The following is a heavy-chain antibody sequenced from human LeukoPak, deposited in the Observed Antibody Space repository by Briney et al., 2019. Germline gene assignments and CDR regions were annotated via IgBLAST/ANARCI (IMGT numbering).Heavy chain of an antibody. V-gene: IGHV3-30*07. CDR2: ISYDGSNK. J-gene: IGHJ4*02. D-gene: IGHD2-2*01. CDR1: GFTFSSYA. Sequence: GGSLRLSCAASGFTFSSYAMHWVRQAPGKGLEWVAVISYDGSNKYYADSVKGRFTISRDNSKNTLFLQRNSLRAEDTAVYYCAKDRCSSTSCYLFDYWGQGTLVTVSS. CDR3: AKDRCSSTSCYLFDY.